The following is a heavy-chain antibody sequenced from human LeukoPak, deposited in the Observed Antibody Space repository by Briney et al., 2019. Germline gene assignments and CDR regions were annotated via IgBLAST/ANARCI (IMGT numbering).Heavy chain of an antibody. CDR1: GYTFTGYY. J-gene: IGHJ5*02. V-gene: IGHV1-69*06. D-gene: IGHD1-7*01. CDR2: IIPIFGTA. Sequence: SVKVSCKASGYTFTGYYMHWVRQAPGQGLEWMGWIIPIFGTANYAQKFQGRVTITADKSTSTAYMELSSLRSEDTAVYYCARAYFGVTGTYWFDPWGQGTLVTVSS. CDR3: ARAYFGVTGTYWFDP.